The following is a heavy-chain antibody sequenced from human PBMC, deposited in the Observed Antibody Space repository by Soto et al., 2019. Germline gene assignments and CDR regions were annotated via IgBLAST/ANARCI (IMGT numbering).Heavy chain of an antibody. V-gene: IGHV6-1*01. J-gene: IGHJ6*02. CDR1: GDSVSSNSAA. D-gene: IGHD3-9*01. CDR3: AGDLGPYYDILTGYYNLPYYYYGMDV. CDR2: TYYRSKWYN. Sequence: SQTLSLTCAISGDSVSSNSAAWNWIRQSPSRGLEWLGRTYYRSKWYNDYAVSVKSRITINPDTSKNQFSLQLNSVTPEDTAVYYCAGDLGPYYDILTGYYNLPYYYYGMDVWGQGTTVTVSS.